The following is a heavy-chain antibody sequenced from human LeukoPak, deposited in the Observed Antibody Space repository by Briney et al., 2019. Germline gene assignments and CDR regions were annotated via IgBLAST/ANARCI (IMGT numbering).Heavy chain of an antibody. J-gene: IGHJ3*02. CDR2: ISPYNGNT. CDR3: VRGPGAFDT. Sequence: GASLKVSCRASGYTFTSYGISWVRQAPGQGLEWMGWISPYNGNTNYAQTFQGRVTLTTDTSTSTAYLELRSLRSDDTAVYYCVRGPGAFDTWGQGTLVTVS. CDR1: GYTFTSYG. D-gene: IGHD7-27*01. V-gene: IGHV1-18*01.